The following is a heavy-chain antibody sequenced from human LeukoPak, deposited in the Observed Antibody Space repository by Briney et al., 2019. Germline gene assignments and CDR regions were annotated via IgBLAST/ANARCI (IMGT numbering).Heavy chain of an antibody. J-gene: IGHJ4*02. Sequence: ASVKVSCKASGYIFTDYYMHWVRQAPGQELGWMGRINPNSGNTGSAQKFQGRVSMTRNTPISTAYMELSSLRSEDTAVYYCARVGYDGSGYYLHDYWGQGTLVTVSS. CDR1: GYIFTDYY. CDR3: ARVGYDGSGYYLHDY. V-gene: IGHV1/OR15-1*04. CDR2: INPNSGNT. D-gene: IGHD3-22*01.